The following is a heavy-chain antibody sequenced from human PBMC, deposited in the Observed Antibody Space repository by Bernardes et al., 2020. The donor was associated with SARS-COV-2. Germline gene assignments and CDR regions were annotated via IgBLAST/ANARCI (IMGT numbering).Heavy chain of an antibody. CDR3: ASNLDESQLFAYAMDV. V-gene: IGHV1-18*04. Sequence: ASVKVSCKASGYTFTNYGISWVRQAPGQGLEWMGWFSAYSGNTTYAQKFQGRITLTTDTSTSTVYMELRSQRSDDTAAYYCASNLDESQLFAYAMDVWGQGTTVTVSS. CDR2: FSAYSGNT. J-gene: IGHJ6*02. D-gene: IGHD1-1*01. CDR1: GYTFTNYG.